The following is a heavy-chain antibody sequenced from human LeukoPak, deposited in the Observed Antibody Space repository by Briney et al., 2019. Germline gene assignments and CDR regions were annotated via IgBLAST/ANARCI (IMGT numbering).Heavy chain of an antibody. CDR2: IYYSGST. V-gene: IGHV4-31*03. CDR3: ARAFPYYYDSSGVFDY. Sequence: SETLSLTCTVSGGSISSGGYYWSWIRQHPGKGLEWIGYIYYSGSTYYNPSLKSRVTISVDTSKNQFSLKLSSVTAADTAVYYCARAFPYYYDSSGVFDYWGQGTLVTVSS. CDR1: GGSISSGGYY. D-gene: IGHD3-22*01. J-gene: IGHJ4*02.